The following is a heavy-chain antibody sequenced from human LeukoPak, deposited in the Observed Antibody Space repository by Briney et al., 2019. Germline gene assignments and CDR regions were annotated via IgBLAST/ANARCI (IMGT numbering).Heavy chain of an antibody. D-gene: IGHD4-17*01. CDR1: GYTFTSYD. J-gene: IGHJ4*02. V-gene: IGHV1-8*01. Sequence: ASVKVSCKASGYTFTSYDINWVRQATGQGLEWMGWMNPNSGNTGYAQKFQGRVTMTRNTSISTAYMELSSLRSEDTAVYYCARTPYTYGDYPYYFDYWGQGTLVTVSS. CDR3: ARTPYTYGDYPYYFDY. CDR2: MNPNSGNT.